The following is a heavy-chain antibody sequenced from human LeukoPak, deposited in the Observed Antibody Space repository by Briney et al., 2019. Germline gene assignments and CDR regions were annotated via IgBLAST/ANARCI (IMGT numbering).Heavy chain of an antibody. CDR2: ISGSGGST. CDR1: GFTFSSYE. D-gene: IGHD1-26*01. Sequence: GGSLRLSCAASGFTFSSYEMNWVRQAPGKGLEWVSAISGSGGSTYYADSVKGLFTISRDNSKNTLYLQMNSLRAEDTAVYYCAKAINPSGSYYFDYWGQGTLVTVSS. J-gene: IGHJ4*02. V-gene: IGHV3-23*01. CDR3: AKAINPSGSYYFDY.